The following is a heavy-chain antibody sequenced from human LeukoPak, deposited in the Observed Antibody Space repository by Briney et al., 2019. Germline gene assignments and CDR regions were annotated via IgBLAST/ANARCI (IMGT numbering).Heavy chain of an antibody. CDR2: FLPKDGGT. V-gene: IGHV1-24*01. CDR1: GYTLSEIE. J-gene: IGHJ4*02. Sequence: ASVKVSCKVSGYTLSEIEIHWARQAPGEGLDWMRVFLPKDGGTIYAPKFQGRVTLTEDSYTDTAYMELNSLTFEDTAVYYCIIGWPVMWGQGTLVTVSS. CDR3: IIGWPVM. D-gene: IGHD5-24*01.